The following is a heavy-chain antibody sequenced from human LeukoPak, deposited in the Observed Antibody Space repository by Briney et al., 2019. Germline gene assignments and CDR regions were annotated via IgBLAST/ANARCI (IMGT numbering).Heavy chain of an antibody. CDR3: ARGGELAIFGVLTPLDY. CDR2: ISTSNGKT. Sequence: GASVKVSCKASGYTFSNYGISWVRQAPGQGLEWMGWISTSNGKTYYAQKVQGRVTMTTDTSTSIVSMELRSLRSDDTAVYYCARGGELAIFGVLTPLDYWGQGTLVTVSS. V-gene: IGHV1-18*01. J-gene: IGHJ4*02. CDR1: GYTFSNYG. D-gene: IGHD3-3*01.